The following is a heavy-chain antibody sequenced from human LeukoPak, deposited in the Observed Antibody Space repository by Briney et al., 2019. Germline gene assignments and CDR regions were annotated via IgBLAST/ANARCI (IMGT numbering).Heavy chain of an antibody. CDR3: ASDYGDYPSSY. CDR2: IYTSGST. Sequence: SETLSLTRTVSGGSISSYYWSWVRQPAGKGLEWIGRIYTSGSTNYNPSLKSRVTMSVDTSKNQFSLKLSSVTAADTAVYYCASDYGDYPSSYWGQGTLVTVSS. CDR1: GGSISSYY. J-gene: IGHJ4*02. D-gene: IGHD4-17*01. V-gene: IGHV4-4*07.